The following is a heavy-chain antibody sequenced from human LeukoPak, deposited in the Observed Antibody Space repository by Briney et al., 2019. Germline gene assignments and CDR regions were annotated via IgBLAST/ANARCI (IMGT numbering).Heavy chain of an antibody. J-gene: IGHJ4*02. CDR1: GFSFSTLG. D-gene: IGHD3-16*01. CDR2: IWNDGSKK. V-gene: IGHV3-33*08. CDR3: GRDSLGGDY. Sequence: GGSLRLSCAASGFSFSTLGMHWARRAPGKGLEWVAVIWNDGSKKFYAESVKGRSTISRDNSQNTLYLQMNRLRAEDTAVYYCGRDSLGGDYWGQGTLVTVSS.